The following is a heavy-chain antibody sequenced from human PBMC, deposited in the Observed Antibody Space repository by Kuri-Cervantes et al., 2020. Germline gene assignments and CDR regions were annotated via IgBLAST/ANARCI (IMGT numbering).Heavy chain of an antibody. CDR1: GFTFSDSY. CDR2: ISSSGTTI. J-gene: IGHJ4*02. CDR3: ARESVSSVYYFDY. Sequence: GESLKISCEPSGFTFSDSYMSWIRQAPGKGLEWVSYISSSGTTIYYADSVKGRFTISRDNAKNTLYLQMNSLRAEDTAVYYCARESVSSVYYFDYWGQGTLVTVSS. D-gene: IGHD6-25*01. V-gene: IGHV3-11*04.